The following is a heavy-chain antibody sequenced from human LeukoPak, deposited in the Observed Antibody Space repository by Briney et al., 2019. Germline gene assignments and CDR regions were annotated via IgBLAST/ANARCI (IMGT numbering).Heavy chain of an antibody. D-gene: IGHD3-3*01. CDR3: AKVPNYDFWRGYADY. CDR1: GFTLSSHG. CDR2: IRGDGSNK. J-gene: IGHJ4*02. Sequence: GGSLRLSCAASGFTLSSHGMHWVRQAPGKGLEWVAFIRGDGSNKYYADSVKGRFTISRDNSKNTLYLQMNSLRAEDTAVYSCAKVPNYDFWRGYADYWGQGALVTVSS. V-gene: IGHV3-30*02.